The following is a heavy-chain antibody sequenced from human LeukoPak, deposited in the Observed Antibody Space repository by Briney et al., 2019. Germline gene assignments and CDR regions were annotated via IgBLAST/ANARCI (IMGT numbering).Heavy chain of an antibody. CDR2: IYTSGKT. J-gene: IGHJ4*02. D-gene: IGHD3-10*01. CDR1: GDSISSGDYY. V-gene: IGHV4-61*02. Sequence: SQTLSLTCTVSGDSISSGDYYWSWIRQPAGKGLEWIGRIYTSGKTNYNPSLESRVTMSVDTSKNQFSLKLSSVTAADTALYYCARDAGFYGSDFWGQGTLVTVSS. CDR3: ARDAGFYGSDF.